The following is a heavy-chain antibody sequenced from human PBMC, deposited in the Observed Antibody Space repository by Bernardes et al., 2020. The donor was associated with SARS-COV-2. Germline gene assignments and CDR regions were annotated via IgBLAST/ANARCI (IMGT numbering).Heavy chain of an antibody. CDR2: ISGSGAST. Sequence: GGSLRLSCAASGFTFDFYAMSWVRQAPGKGLEWVSAISGSGASTYYADSVKGRFTISRDNSKNTLYLQMNSLRAEDTAVYYCAKDDYGGNPHYFDYWGQGTLVTVSS. D-gene: IGHD4-17*01. CDR3: AKDDYGGNPHYFDY. J-gene: IGHJ4*02. CDR1: GFTFDFYA. V-gene: IGHV3-23*01.